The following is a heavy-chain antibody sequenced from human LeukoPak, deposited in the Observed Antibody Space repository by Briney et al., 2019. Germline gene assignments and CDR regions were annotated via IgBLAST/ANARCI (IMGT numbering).Heavy chain of an antibody. CDR2: INPNSGGT. Sequence: ASVKVSCKASGYTFTGYYMHWVRQAPGQGLEWMGWINPNSGGTNYAQKFQGRVTMTRDTSISTAYMELSRLRSDDTAVYYCARAESRIVVVPAATKGYWGQGTLVTVSS. J-gene: IGHJ4*02. V-gene: IGHV1-2*02. D-gene: IGHD2-2*01. CDR1: GYTFTGYY. CDR3: ARAESRIVVVPAATKGY.